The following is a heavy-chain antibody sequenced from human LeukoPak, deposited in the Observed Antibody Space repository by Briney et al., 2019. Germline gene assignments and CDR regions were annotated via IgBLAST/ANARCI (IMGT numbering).Heavy chain of an antibody. V-gene: IGHV3-9*03. Sequence: GRSLRLSCAASGFTFDDYAMHWVRQAPGEGLEWVSGISWNSGSIGYADSVKGRFTISRDNAKNSLYLQMNSLRAEDMALYYCAKDGGSGLDYWGQGALVTVSS. D-gene: IGHD6-19*01. J-gene: IGHJ4*02. CDR3: AKDGGSGLDY. CDR1: GFTFDDYA. CDR2: ISWNSGSI.